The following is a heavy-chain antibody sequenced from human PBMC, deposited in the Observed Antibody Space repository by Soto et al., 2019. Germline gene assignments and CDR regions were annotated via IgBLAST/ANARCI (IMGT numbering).Heavy chain of an antibody. CDR2: IYPDGNS. D-gene: IGHD6-13*01. CDR1: GFTVSSNY. CDR3: ARLGLAAAAHYYYSGMDV. J-gene: IGHJ6*02. V-gene: IGHV3-53*04. Sequence: EVPLVESGGGLVQPGGSLRLPCAVSGFTVSSNYMSWVRQAPGKGLEWVSMIYPDGNSYYADSVKGRFTITRHNSKNTLYLQMNSLRTEDTAVYFCARLGLAAAAHYYYSGMDVWGQGTTVTVS.